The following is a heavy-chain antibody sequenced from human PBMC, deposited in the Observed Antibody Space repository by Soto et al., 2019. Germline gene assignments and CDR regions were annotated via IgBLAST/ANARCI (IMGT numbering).Heavy chain of an antibody. CDR1: GYTFTTYP. V-gene: IGHV1-3*01. Sequence: QVQLVQSGAEVKKPGASVKVSCKTSGYTFTTYPMHWVRQAPGQRLEWMGWINAGNGNTKYSQKFQGRVTITMDTSASTAYMALSSLRSEDTAVYYCARGLTMVRGLILDAFDMWGQGTMVTVSS. CDR2: INAGNGNT. D-gene: IGHD3-10*01. J-gene: IGHJ3*02. CDR3: ARGLTMVRGLILDAFDM.